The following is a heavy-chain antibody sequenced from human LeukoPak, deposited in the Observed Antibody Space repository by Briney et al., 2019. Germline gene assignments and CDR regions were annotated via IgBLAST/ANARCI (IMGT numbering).Heavy chain of an antibody. J-gene: IGHJ5*02. CDR1: GFTFSNYW. CDR3: AGMSWDNWFDP. V-gene: IGHV3-74*01. Sequence: GGSLRLSCAASGFTFSNYWMLWFRQAPGKGLVFVSRIASDGGSTKYADSVNGRFTISRDNAKNTLYLQMDSLRAEDTAVYYCAGMSWDNWFDPWGQGTLVTVSS. CDR2: IASDGGST. D-gene: IGHD3-16*01.